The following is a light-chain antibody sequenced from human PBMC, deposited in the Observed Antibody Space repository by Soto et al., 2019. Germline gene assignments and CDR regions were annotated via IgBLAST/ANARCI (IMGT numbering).Light chain of an antibody. CDR2: DVS. J-gene: IGLJ1*01. V-gene: IGLV2-11*01. CDR3: CSYAGSSYV. Sequence: QSALTQPRSVSGSPGQSVTISCTGTSSDVGGYNYVSWYQQHPGKAPKIMINDVSKRPSGVPDRFSGSKSGNTASLTISGLQAEDEADYYCCSYAGSSYVFGTGTKLTVL. CDR1: SSDVGGYNY.